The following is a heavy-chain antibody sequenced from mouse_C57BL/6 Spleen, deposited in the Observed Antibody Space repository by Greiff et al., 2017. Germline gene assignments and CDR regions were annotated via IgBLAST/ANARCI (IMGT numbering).Heavy chain of an antibody. D-gene: IGHD2-1*01. CDR2: INPRSGYT. CDR3: ARYGKSYAMDY. Sequence: VQVVESGAELAKPGASVKLSCKASGYTFTSYWMHWVKQRPGQGLEWIGYINPRSGYTNYNQKFKDKATLTADTSSSTAYMQLSSLTYEDAAVYYCARYGKSYAMDYWGQGTSVTVSS. CDR1: GYTFTSYW. J-gene: IGHJ4*01. V-gene: IGHV1-7*01.